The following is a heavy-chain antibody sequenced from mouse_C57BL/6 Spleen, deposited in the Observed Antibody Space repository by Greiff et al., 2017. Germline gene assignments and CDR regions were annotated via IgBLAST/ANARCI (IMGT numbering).Heavy chain of an antibody. CDR2: IDPNSGGT. J-gene: IGHJ1*03. D-gene: IGHD1-1*01. Sequence: VQLQQSGAELVKPGASVKLSCKASGYTFTSYWMHWVKQRPGRGLEWIGRIDPNSGGTKYNEKFKSKATLTVDKPSSTAYMQLSSLTSEDSAVYYCASGDYYGSSPHWYFDVWGTGTTVTVSS. CDR1: GYTFTSYW. CDR3: ASGDYYGSSPHWYFDV. V-gene: IGHV1-72*01.